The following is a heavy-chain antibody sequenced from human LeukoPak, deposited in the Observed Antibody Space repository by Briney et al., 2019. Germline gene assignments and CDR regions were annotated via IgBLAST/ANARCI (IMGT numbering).Heavy chain of an antibody. Sequence: ASVKVSCKASGGTFSSYAISWVRQAPGQGLEWMGGIIPIFGTANYAQKFQGRVTITADKSTSTAYMELSSLRPEDTAVYYCARGEPKTLWFGDSAFDIWGQGTMVTVSS. J-gene: IGHJ3*02. CDR3: ARGEPKTLWFGDSAFDI. D-gene: IGHD3-10*01. CDR2: IIPIFGTA. V-gene: IGHV1-69*06. CDR1: GGTFSSYA.